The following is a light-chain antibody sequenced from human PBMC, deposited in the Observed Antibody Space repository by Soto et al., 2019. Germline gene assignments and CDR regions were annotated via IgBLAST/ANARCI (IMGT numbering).Light chain of an antibody. Sequence: DIQMTQSPSSLSASVGDRVTITCRASQTISTYLNWYQQNPGKAPKLLIYAASSLQSGVPSRFSGSGSGTDFTLTISSLQPEDFATYYCLQSSNIPYTFGQGTKLEIK. CDR2: AAS. V-gene: IGKV1-39*01. J-gene: IGKJ2*01. CDR3: LQSSNIPYT. CDR1: QTISTY.